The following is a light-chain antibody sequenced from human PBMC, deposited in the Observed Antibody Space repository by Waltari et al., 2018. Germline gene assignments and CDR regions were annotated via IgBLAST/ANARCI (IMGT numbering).Light chain of an antibody. CDR3: QQYYSYPWT. CDR1: QGISSY. Sequence: AIRITQSPSSLSASTGDRLTITCRASQGISSYLAWYQQKPGKAPKLLIYAASTLQSGVPSRFSGSGSGTDFTLTISCLQSEDFATYYCQQYYSYPWTFGQGTKVEIK. J-gene: IGKJ1*01. CDR2: AAS. V-gene: IGKV1-8*01.